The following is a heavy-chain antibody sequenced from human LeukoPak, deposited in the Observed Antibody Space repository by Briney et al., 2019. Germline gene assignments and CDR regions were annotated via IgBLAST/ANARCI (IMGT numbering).Heavy chain of an antibody. D-gene: IGHD3-10*01. J-gene: IGHJ4*02. CDR1: GYTFIGYY. CDR3: HWFGELGGY. Sequence: ASVKVSCKTSGYTFIGYYMHWVRQAPGQGLEWMGWINPNSGGTNYAQKFQGRVTMTRDTSISTAYMELSGLTSDDTAVYYCHWFGELGGYWGQGTLVTVSS. CDR2: INPNSGGT. V-gene: IGHV1-2*02.